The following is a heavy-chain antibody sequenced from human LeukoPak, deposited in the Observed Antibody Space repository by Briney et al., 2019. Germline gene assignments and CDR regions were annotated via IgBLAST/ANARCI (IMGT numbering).Heavy chain of an antibody. V-gene: IGHV3-30-3*01. D-gene: IGHD2-15*01. Sequence: GGSLRLSCAASGFTFSSYAMHWVRQAPGKGLEWVAVISYDGSNKYYADSVKGRFTISRDNSKNTLYLQMNSLRAEDTAVYYCAKDIVSCSGGSCSRGAFDIWGQGTMVTVSS. CDR3: AKDIVSCSGGSCSRGAFDI. CDR2: ISYDGSNK. CDR1: GFTFSSYA. J-gene: IGHJ3*02.